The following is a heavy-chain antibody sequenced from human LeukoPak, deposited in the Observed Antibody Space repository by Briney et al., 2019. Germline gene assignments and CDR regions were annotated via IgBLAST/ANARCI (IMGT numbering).Heavy chain of an antibody. CDR1: GGSFSSYY. J-gene: IGHJ4*02. CDR2: IYYSGST. Sequence: SETLSLTCTVSGGSFSSYYWSWIRQPPGKGREWIGYIYYSGSTNYNPSLKSRVTISVDTSKNQFSLKLSSVTAEDTAVYYCARARYSSGWTPLYYFDYWGQGTLVTVSS. V-gene: IGHV4-59*01. CDR3: ARARYSSGWTPLYYFDY. D-gene: IGHD6-19*01.